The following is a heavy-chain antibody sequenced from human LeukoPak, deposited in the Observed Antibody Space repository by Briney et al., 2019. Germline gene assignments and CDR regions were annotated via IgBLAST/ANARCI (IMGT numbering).Heavy chain of an antibody. D-gene: IGHD6-6*01. CDR2: INPTSGGT. V-gene: IGHV1-2*02. Sequence: ASVKVSCKASGYTFIGYYLHWVRQAPGQGLEWMGWINPTSGGTNYAQKFQDRVTMTRDTSINTAYMELSRLTSDDTAVYYCARGAPSSSSLYYYYYMDVWGKGTTVTVSS. CDR3: ARGAPSSSSLYYYYYMDV. CDR1: GYTFIGYY. J-gene: IGHJ6*03.